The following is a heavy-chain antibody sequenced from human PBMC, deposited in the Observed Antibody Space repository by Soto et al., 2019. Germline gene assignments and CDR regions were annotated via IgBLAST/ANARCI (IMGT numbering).Heavy chain of an antibody. CDR1: GFTFSSYA. V-gene: IGHV3-23*01. D-gene: IGHD3-16*01. CDR2: LSGSGGST. J-gene: IGHJ4*02. Sequence: EVQLLESGGGLVQPGGSLRLSCAASGFTFSSYAMSWVRQAPGKGLEWVSALSGSGGSTYYADSVKGRFTISRDNSRNTLYRKMNSLRAEDTAVYYCAKVLRGGAMPGPDYWGQGTLVTVSS. CDR3: AKVLRGGAMPGPDY.